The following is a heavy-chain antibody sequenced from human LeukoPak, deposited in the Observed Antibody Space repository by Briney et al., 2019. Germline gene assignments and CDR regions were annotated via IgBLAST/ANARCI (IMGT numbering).Heavy chain of an antibody. CDR2: IKSKTDGGTT. Sequence: GGSLRLSCAASGFTFSNAWMSWVRQAPGKGLEWVGRIKSKTDGGTTDYAAPVKGRFTISRDDSKNTLYLQMNSLKTEYTAVYYCTTEEALFLFDYWGQGTLVTVSS. V-gene: IGHV3-15*01. CDR1: GFTFSNAW. CDR3: TTEEALFLFDY. D-gene: IGHD2-21*01. J-gene: IGHJ4*02.